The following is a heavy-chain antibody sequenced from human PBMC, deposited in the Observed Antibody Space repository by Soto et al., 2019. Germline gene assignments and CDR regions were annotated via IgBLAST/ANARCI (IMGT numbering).Heavy chain of an antibody. J-gene: IGHJ4*02. D-gene: IGHD1-26*01. CDR3: ARRLVGATPFDY. CDR1: GGSISSSSYY. Sequence: KTSETLSLTCTVSGGSISSSSYYWGWIRQPPGKGLEWIGSIYYSGSTYYNPSLKSRVTISVDTSKNQFSLKLSSVTAADTAVYYCARRLVGATPFDYWGQGTLVTVSS. CDR2: IYYSGST. V-gene: IGHV4-39*01.